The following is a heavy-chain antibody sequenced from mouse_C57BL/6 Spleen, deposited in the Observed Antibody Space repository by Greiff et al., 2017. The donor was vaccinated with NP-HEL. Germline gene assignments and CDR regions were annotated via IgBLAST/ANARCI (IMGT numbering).Heavy chain of an antibody. J-gene: IGHJ4*01. CDR3: ERGRAMDY. CDR1: GYSFTGYY. Sequence: VHVKQSGPELVKPGASVKISCKASGYSFTGYYMNWVKQSPEKSLEWIGEINPSTGGTTYNQKFKAKATLTVDKSSSTAYMQLKSLTSEDSAVYYCERGRAMDYWGQGTSVTVSS. CDR2: INPSTGGT. V-gene: IGHV1-42*01.